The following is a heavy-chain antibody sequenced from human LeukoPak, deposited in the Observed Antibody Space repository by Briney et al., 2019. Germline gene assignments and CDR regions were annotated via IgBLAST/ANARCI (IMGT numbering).Heavy chain of an antibody. J-gene: IGHJ4*02. CDR1: GGSFSGYY. D-gene: IGHD6-6*01. CDR2: INHSGST. Sequence: SATLSLTCAVYGGSFSGYYWSWIRQPPGKGLEWIGEINHSGSTNYNPSLKSRVTISVDTSKNQFSLKRSSVTAADTAVYYCARGFGSSSGGFDYWGQGTLVTVSS. CDR3: ARGFGSSSGGFDY. V-gene: IGHV4-34*01.